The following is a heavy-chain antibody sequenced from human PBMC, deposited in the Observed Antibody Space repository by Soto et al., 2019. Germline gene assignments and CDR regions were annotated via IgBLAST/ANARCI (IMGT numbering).Heavy chain of an antibody. CDR3: ARVKVRPMIVVVTNGYYFEY. Sequence: SETLSLTCTFSGGSVSSGSYYWSWIRQPPGKGLEWIGYIYYSGSTNYNPSLKSRVTISVDTSKNQFSLKLSSVTAADTAVYYCARVKVRPMIVVVTNGYYFEYWGQGTLDTVSS. CDR1: GGSVSSGSYY. J-gene: IGHJ4*02. V-gene: IGHV4-61*01. D-gene: IGHD3-22*01. CDR2: IYYSGST.